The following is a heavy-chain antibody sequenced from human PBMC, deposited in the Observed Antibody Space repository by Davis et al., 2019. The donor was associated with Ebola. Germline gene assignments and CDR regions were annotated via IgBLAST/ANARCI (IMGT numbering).Heavy chain of an antibody. CDR1: GLPFRGYG. V-gene: IGHV3-30*03. CDR3: ARDIHWARGD. D-gene: IGHD7-27*01. J-gene: IGHJ4*02. Sequence: PGGSLRLSCAVSGLPFRGYGMHWVRQAPGKGLEWVALISDDETLKHYGDSVKGRFTISRDNAKSSLYLQMNSLRAEDTAMYYCARDIHWARGDWGQGTLVTVSS. CDR2: ISDDETLK.